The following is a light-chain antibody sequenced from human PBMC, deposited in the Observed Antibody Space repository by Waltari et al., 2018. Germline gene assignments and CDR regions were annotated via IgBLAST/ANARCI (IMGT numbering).Light chain of an antibody. Sequence: QSALTQPRSVSGSPGQSVTISCTGTSSDVGAYNYVSWYQQPPGKAPKLMIYAVSKRPSGVPDRFSGSKSGNTASLTISGLRAEDEADYYCCSYAGSYTSLFGGGTKLTVL. V-gene: IGLV2-11*01. J-gene: IGLJ2*01. CDR1: SSDVGAYNY. CDR2: AVS. CDR3: CSYAGSYTSL.